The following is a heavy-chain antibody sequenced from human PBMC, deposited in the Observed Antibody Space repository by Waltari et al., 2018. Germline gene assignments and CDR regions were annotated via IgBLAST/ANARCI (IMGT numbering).Heavy chain of an antibody. Sequence: QVQLQQWGAGLLKPSETLSLTCAVYGGSFSGYYWSWIRHPPGKGLEWIGEINHSGSTNYNPSLKSRVTISVDTSKNQFSLKLSSVTAADTAVYYCARRDYDFWSGYYTDYWGQGTLVTVSS. CDR2: INHSGST. CDR1: GGSFSGYY. D-gene: IGHD3-3*01. V-gene: IGHV4-34*01. CDR3: ARRDYDFWSGYYTDY. J-gene: IGHJ4*02.